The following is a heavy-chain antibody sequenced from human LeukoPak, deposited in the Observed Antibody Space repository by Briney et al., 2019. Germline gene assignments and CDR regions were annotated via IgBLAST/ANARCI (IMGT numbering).Heavy chain of an antibody. V-gene: IGHV3-48*04. Sequence: PGGSLRLSCAASGFTFSSYDMNWVRQAPGKGLEWVSYISSTTSAIYYADSVKGRFTISRDNAKNSLFLQMNSLRAEDTAVYYCARIRGDGSTFDYWGQGTLVTVSS. D-gene: IGHD5-24*01. J-gene: IGHJ4*02. CDR2: ISSTTSAI. CDR3: ARIRGDGSTFDY. CDR1: GFTFSSYD.